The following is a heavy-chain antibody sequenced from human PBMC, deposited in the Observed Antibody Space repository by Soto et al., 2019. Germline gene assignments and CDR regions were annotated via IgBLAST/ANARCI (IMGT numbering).Heavy chain of an antibody. V-gene: IGHV4-31*03. CDR2: IFYSDSF. CDR1: GGSISSGGSY. Sequence: QVQLQESGPGLVKSSQTLSLTCTVSGGSISSGGSYWSWIRQRPGKGLEWLGYIFYSDSFYYPPSPKGRGGICADTSKNQFTLNLSSVTDADTAVYYCARAPETPPIFVVVRPYFCDFWGQGTLVTVSS. J-gene: IGHJ4*02. D-gene: IGHD3-3*01. CDR3: ARAPETPPIFVVVRPYFCDF.